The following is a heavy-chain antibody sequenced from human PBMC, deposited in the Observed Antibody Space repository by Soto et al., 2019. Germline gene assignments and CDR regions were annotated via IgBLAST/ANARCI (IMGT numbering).Heavy chain of an antibody. CDR1: GFSFSSSW. V-gene: IGHV3-74*03. CDR2: ISFDGTAT. Sequence: EVQLVESGGGLVQPGGSLRLSCAASGFSFSSSWMHWVRQAPGKGLVWVSRISFDGTATTSADAEKGRFIISRDNAKNTLFLQMHNLRADDTTMYYCVRDRRLRGHPFDISGQGTFVSVSS. CDR3: VRDRRLRGHPFDI. J-gene: IGHJ3*02. D-gene: IGHD2-21*02.